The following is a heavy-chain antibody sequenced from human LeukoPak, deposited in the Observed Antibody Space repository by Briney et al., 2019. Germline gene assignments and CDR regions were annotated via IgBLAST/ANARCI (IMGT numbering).Heavy chain of an antibody. CDR1: GGSISSYY. D-gene: IGHD3-10*01. J-gene: IGHJ6*02. CDR2: IYYSGST. CDR3: ASFDLRGVTPYGMDV. V-gene: IGHV4-59*01. Sequence: SETLSLTCTVSGGSISSYYWSWIRQPPGKGLEWIGYIYYSGSTNYNPSLKSRVTISVDTSKNQFSLKLSSVTAADTAVYYCASFDLRGVTPYGMDVWGQGTTDTVSS.